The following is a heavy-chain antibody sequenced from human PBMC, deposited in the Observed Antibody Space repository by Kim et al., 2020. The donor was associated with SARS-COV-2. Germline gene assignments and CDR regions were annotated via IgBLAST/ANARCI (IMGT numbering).Heavy chain of an antibody. J-gene: IGHJ4*02. D-gene: IGHD2-21*02. CDR2: ISPDGTST. V-gene: IGHV3-74*01. CDR1: GFTFSSYG. CDR3: TRGGADGGYSTWGY. Sequence: GGSLRLSCAASGFTFSSYGMHWVRQAPGKGPVWVSRISPDGTSTTYADSVQGRFTISRDNAKNTLYLQMHSLTADDTAIYYCTRGGADGGYSTWGYWGQGTLVTVSS.